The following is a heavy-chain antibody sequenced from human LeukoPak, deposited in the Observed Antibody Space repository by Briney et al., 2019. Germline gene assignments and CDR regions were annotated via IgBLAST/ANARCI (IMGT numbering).Heavy chain of an antibody. V-gene: IGHV4-61*02. CDR2: IHSSGST. D-gene: IGHD2-15*01. CDR3: ARDAIVVVAADSRYYHYYIDV. J-gene: IGHJ6*03. Sequence: PSQTLSLTCTVSGGSISSGSYYWSWIRQPAGQGLEWIGRIHSSGSTNYNPSLKSRVTISVDTSKNQFSLKLSSVTAADTAVYYCARDAIVVVAADSRYYHYYIDVWGKGTTVTVSS. CDR1: GGSISSGSYY.